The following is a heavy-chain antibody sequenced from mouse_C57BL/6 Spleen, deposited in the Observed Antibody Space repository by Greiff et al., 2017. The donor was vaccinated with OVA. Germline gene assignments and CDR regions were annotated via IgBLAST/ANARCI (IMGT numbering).Heavy chain of an antibody. CDR1: GYTFTSYW. Sequence: VQLQQPGAELVKPGASVKLSCKASGYTFTSYWMHWVKQRPGQGLEWIGMIHPNSGSTNYNEKFKSKATLTVDKYSRTAYLQLSSLTSEDSAVYDCARATAQATFAYWGQGTLVTVSA. V-gene: IGHV1-64*01. D-gene: IGHD3-2*02. CDR2: IHPNSGST. J-gene: IGHJ3*01. CDR3: ARATAQATFAY.